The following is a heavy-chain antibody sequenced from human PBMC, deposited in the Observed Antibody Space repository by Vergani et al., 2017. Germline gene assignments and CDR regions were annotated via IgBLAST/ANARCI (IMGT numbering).Heavy chain of an antibody. J-gene: IGHJ4*02. V-gene: IGHV4-39*01. CDR3: ARHISVVRPSSMTAFDY. CDR2: VFYGGRT. CDR1: GDSISTSSYA. Sequence: QVQLQQWGAGVVKPSETLSLSCTVSGDSISTSSYAWGWIRQPPGKTLEWIGTVFYGGRTSYNPSLKSRVTLSLDTSKKQISLHLTSVTAADTAVYYCARHISVVRPSSMTAFDYWGQGTLVTVSS. D-gene: IGHD2-21*01.